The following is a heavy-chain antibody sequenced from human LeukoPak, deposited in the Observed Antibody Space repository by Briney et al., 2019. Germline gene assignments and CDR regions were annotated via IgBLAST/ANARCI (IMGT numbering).Heavy chain of an antibody. Sequence: PSETLSLTCAVYGGSFSGYYWSWIREPPGKGLEWIGEINHSGSTNYNPSLKSRVTISVDTSKNQFSLKLSSVTAADTAVYYCARGDSSSWARQFDYWGQGTLVTVSS. CDR2: INHSGST. CDR3: ARGDSSSWARQFDY. CDR1: GGSFSGYY. V-gene: IGHV4-34*01. J-gene: IGHJ4*02. D-gene: IGHD6-13*01.